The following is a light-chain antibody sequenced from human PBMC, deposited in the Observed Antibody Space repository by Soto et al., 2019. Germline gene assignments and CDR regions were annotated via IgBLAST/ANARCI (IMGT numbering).Light chain of an antibody. CDR2: EVT. Sequence: QSVLNQPPSASGSPGQSVTISCTGTSSDVGGYNYVSWYQQHPGKAPKLMIYEVTKRPSGVPDRFSASKSDNTASLTVSGLQAEDEADYYCSSYAGSYKYVFGTGTKVTVL. CDR3: SSYAGSYKYV. J-gene: IGLJ1*01. CDR1: SSDVGGYNY. V-gene: IGLV2-8*01.